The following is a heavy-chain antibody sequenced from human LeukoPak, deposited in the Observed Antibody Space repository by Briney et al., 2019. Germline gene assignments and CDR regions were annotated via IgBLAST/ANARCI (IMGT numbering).Heavy chain of an antibody. V-gene: IGHV3-53*01. Sequence: GGSLRLSCAASRFTVSSNNMGWFSQAPGKGLEWVSVIYSGGSTYYADSVKGRFTVSRDSSKNTLYLQMNSLRAEDTVVYYCAKEYYFDYWGQGTLVTVSS. CDR2: IYSGGST. D-gene: IGHD3-10*01. CDR1: RFTVSSNN. J-gene: IGHJ4*02. CDR3: AKEYYFDY.